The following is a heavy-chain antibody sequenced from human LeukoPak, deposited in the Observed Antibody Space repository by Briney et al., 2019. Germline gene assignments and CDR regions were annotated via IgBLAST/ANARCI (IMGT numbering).Heavy chain of an antibody. Sequence: PGGSLRLSCAASGFIFSSNYMSWVRQAPGKGLEWLSVIYSGGSTYSADSVKGRFIISRDNSKNTLYIKMNSLRAEDTAVYYCARHYATGWWSFDYWGQGTLVTVSS. CDR1: GFIFSSNY. V-gene: IGHV3-66*04. CDR2: IYSGGST. D-gene: IGHD2-8*02. J-gene: IGHJ4*02. CDR3: ARHYATGWWSFDY.